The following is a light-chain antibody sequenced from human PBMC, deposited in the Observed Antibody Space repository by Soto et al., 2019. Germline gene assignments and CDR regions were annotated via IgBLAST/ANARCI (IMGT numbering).Light chain of an antibody. CDR1: SSDVGGYNY. V-gene: IGLV2-14*01. J-gene: IGLJ2*01. Sequence: QSVLTQPASVSGSPGQSITISCTGTSSDVGGYNYVSWYQQHPGKAPKLMIYEVINRPSGVSNRFSGSKSGNTASLTVSGLQADDEADYYCSSYTSSSAVLFGGGTKLTVL. CDR3: SSYTSSSAVL. CDR2: EVI.